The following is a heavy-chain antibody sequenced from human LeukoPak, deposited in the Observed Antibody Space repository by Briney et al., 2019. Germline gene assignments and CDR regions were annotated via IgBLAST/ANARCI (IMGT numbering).Heavy chain of an antibody. D-gene: IGHD3-22*01. CDR2: IWYDGSNK. J-gene: IGHJ3*02. CDR3: AKGAPTYYYDSSGYYGAFDI. CDR1: GFTFSSYG. Sequence: GGSLRLSCAASGFTFSSYGMHWVRQAPGKGLEWVAVIWYDGSNKYYADSVKGRFTISRDNSKNTPYLQMNSLRAEDTAVYYCAKGAPTYYYDSSGYYGAFDIWGQGTMVTVSS. V-gene: IGHV3-33*06.